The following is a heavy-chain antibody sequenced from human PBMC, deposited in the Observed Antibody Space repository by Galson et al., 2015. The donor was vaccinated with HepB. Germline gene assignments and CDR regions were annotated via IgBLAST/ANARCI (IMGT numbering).Heavy chain of an antibody. J-gene: IGHJ3*02. Sequence: SVKVSCKASGYTFTSYGISWVRQAPGQGLEWMGWISAYNGNTNYAQKLQGRVTMTTDTSTSTAYMELRSLRSDDTAVYYCARAIHSSWYYYNIKRQNDAFDIWGQGTMVTVSS. CDR2: ISAYNGNT. CDR1: GYTFTSYG. CDR3: ARAIHSSWYYYNIKRQNDAFDI. V-gene: IGHV1-18*01. D-gene: IGHD6-13*01.